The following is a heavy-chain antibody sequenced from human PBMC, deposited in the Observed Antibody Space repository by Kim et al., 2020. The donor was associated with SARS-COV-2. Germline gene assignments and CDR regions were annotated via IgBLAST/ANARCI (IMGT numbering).Heavy chain of an antibody. Sequence: SETLSLTCAVYGGSFSGYYWSWIRQPPGKGLEWIGEINHSGSTNYNPSLKSRVTISVDTSKNQFSLKLSSVTAADTAVYYCARWYSSSWEDYWGQGTLVTVSS. D-gene: IGHD6-13*01. J-gene: IGHJ4*02. CDR1: GGSFSGYY. V-gene: IGHV4-34*01. CDR3: ARWYSSSWEDY. CDR2: INHSGST.